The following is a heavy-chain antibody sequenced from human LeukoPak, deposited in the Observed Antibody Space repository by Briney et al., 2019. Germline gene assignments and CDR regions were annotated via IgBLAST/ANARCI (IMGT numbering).Heavy chain of an antibody. J-gene: IGHJ4*02. D-gene: IGHD6-13*01. V-gene: IGHV1-58*01. CDR1: GFTFTSTA. CDR3: ARDKVYSTAHFDY. CDR2: IVVGSGNT. Sequence: ASVKVSCKASGFTFTSTAVQWVRQARGQRLEWIGWIVVGSGNTNYAQRFQERVTITRDMTTRTAYMELSSLRSEDTAVYYCARDKVYSTAHFDYWGQGTLVTVSS.